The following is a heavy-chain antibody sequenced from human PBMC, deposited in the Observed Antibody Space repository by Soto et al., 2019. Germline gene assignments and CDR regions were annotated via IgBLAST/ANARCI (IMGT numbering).Heavy chain of an antibody. J-gene: IGHJ6*02. Sequence: SQTLSLTCAISGDSVSSNSAAWNWIRQSPSRGLEWLGRTYYRSKWYNDYAVSVKSRITINPDTSKNQFSLQLNSVTPEDTAVYYCAREPTIFGVVITGYYYYYGMDVWGQGTKVTVSS. CDR3: AREPTIFGVVITGYYYYYGMDV. V-gene: IGHV6-1*01. D-gene: IGHD3-3*01. CDR2: TYYRSKWYN. CDR1: GDSVSSNSAA.